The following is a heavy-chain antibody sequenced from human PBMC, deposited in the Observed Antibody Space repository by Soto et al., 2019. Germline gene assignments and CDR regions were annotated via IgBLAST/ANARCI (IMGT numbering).Heavy chain of an antibody. CDR3: ARLWGGAVEPTDVLDKHVFDI. Sequence: PSETLSLTCTVSGGSISSGGYYWSWIRQHPGKGLEWIGYIYYSGSTYYNPSLKSRVTISVDASKNQFSLQLNSVTAADTAVYYCARLWGGAVEPTDVLDKHVFDIWGQGTLVTVSS. D-gene: IGHD1-1*01. J-gene: IGHJ3*02. CDR1: GGSISSGGYY. V-gene: IGHV4-31*03. CDR2: IYYSGST.